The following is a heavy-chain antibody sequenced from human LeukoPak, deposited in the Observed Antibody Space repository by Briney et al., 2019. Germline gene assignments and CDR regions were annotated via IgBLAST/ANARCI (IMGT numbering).Heavy chain of an antibody. CDR2: ISAYNGNT. CDR3: ARSDYYGSGPIYYYYYMDV. J-gene: IGHJ6*03. Sequence: ASVKVSCKASGYTFTSYGISWVRQAPGQGLEWMGWISAYNGNTNYAQKLQGRVTMTTDTSTSTAYMELRSLRSDDTAVYYCARSDYYGSGPIYYYYYMDVWGKGTTVTVSS. V-gene: IGHV1-18*01. D-gene: IGHD3-10*01. CDR1: GYTFTSYG.